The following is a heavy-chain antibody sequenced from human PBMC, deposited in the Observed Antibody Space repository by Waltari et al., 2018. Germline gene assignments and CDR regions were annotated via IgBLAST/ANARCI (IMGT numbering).Heavy chain of an antibody. CDR2: ISGSGGSK. D-gene: IGHD6-13*01. CDR3: AKDINFFVQQQQGRAGY. CDR1: GFTFSSYA. J-gene: IGHJ4*02. V-gene: IGHV3-23*04. Sequence: EVQLVESGGGLVQPGGSLRLSCAASGFTFSSYAMSWVRQAPWKGLEWVSAISGSGGSKYYADSGKGRFTISRDNSKNTLYLQMNSLRAEDTAVYYCAKDINFFVQQQQGRAGYWGQGTLVTVSS.